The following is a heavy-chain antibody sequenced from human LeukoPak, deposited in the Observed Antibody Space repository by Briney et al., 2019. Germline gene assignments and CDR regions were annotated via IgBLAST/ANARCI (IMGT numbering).Heavy chain of an antibody. J-gene: IGHJ4*02. V-gene: IGHV3-30-3*01. Sequence: PGGSLRLSCAASGFTFSSYAMHWVRQAPGKGLEWVAVISYDGSNKYYADSVKGRFTISRDNSKNTLYLQMNSLGAEDTAVYYCARPVEMATIGFGYWGQGTLVTVSS. D-gene: IGHD5-12*01. CDR2: ISYDGSNK. CDR1: GFTFSSYA. CDR3: ARPVEMATIGFGY.